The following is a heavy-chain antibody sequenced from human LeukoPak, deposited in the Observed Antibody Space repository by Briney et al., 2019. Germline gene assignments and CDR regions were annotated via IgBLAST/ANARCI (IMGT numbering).Heavy chain of an antibody. CDR3: ARTKVPADPLGY. V-gene: IGHV3-11*01. CDR1: GFTFSDYY. CDR2: ISSSGSTI. Sequence: SGGSLRLSCSASGFTFSDYYMSWLRQAPGKGLEWFSYISSSGSTIYYADSVKGRFTISSDNAKNSLYLQMNSLRAEDTAVYYCARTKVPADPLGYWGQGTLVTVSS. D-gene: IGHD2-2*01. J-gene: IGHJ4*02.